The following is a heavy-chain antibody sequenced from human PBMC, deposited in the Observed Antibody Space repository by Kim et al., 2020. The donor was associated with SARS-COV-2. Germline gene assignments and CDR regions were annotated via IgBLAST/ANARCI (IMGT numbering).Heavy chain of an antibody. CDR2: ISGSGGST. CDR3: AKVRGYCSSTSCHAGYYYGMDV. D-gene: IGHD2-2*01. CDR1: GFTFSSYA. Sequence: GALRLSCAASGFTFSSYAMSWVRQAPGKGLEWVSAISGSGGSTYYADSVKGRFTISRDNSKNTLYLQMNSLRAEDTAVYYCAKVRGYCSSTSCHAGYYYGMDVWGQGTTVTVSS. J-gene: IGHJ6*02. V-gene: IGHV3-23*01.